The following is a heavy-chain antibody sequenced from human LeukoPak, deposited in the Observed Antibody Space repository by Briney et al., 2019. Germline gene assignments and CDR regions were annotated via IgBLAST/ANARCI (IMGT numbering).Heavy chain of an antibody. Sequence: GGSLRLSCAASGFTFSSYSMNWVRQAPGKGLEWVSSISSSSSYIYYAGSVKGRFTISRDNAKNSLYLQMNSLRAEDTAVYYCARDAPDFWSGYGDYWGQGTLVTVSS. CDR1: GFTFSSYS. V-gene: IGHV3-21*01. CDR3: ARDAPDFWSGYGDY. D-gene: IGHD3-3*01. J-gene: IGHJ4*02. CDR2: ISSSSSYI.